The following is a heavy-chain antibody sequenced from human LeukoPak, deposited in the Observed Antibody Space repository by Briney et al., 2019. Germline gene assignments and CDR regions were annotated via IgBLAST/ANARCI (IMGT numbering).Heavy chain of an antibody. CDR3: AKAPRGTAMVTAFDY. V-gene: IGHV3-11*01. CDR2: ISSSGSTI. J-gene: IGHJ4*02. D-gene: IGHD5-18*01. Sequence: AGSLRLSCAASGFTFSDYYMSWIRQAQGKGLEWVSYISSSGSTIYYADSVKGRFTISRDNAKNSLYLQMNSLRAEDTALYYCAKAPRGTAMVTAFDYWGQGTLVTVSS. CDR1: GFTFSDYY.